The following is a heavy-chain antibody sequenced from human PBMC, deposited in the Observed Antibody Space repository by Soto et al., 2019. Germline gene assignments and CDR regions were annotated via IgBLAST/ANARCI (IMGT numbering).Heavy chain of an antibody. CDR2: IDPSDSYT. CDR1: GYSFTSYW. Sequence: PGESLKISCKGSGYSFTSYWISWVRQMPGKGLEWMGRIDPSDSYTNYSPSFQGHVTISADKSISTAYLQWSSLKASDTAMYYCARRSYYDSSGGGMDVWGQGTTVTVSS. D-gene: IGHD3-22*01. CDR3: ARRSYYDSSGGGMDV. J-gene: IGHJ6*02. V-gene: IGHV5-10-1*01.